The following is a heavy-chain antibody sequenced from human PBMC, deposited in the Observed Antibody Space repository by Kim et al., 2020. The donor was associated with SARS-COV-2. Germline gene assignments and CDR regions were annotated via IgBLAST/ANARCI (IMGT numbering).Heavy chain of an antibody. Sequence: ADSVKGRLTISRDNSKSTLYLQMNSLRAEDTAIYYCSKDPRVRAVYGMDVWGQGTTVIVS. D-gene: IGHD3-10*01. J-gene: IGHJ6*02. CDR3: SKDPRVRAVYGMDV. V-gene: IGHV3-33*06.